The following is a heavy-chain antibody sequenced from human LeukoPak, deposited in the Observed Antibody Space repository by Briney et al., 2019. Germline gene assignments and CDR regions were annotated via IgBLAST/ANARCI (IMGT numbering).Heavy chain of an antibody. Sequence: SETLSLTCGVYGDSFDNYYWNWIRQFPEKRLEWIGEVDHSGRATYSPSLQGRVTISVDESKNQFSLKLSTVTAADTAVYYCAKEETIPNWFDPWGQGTLVTVSS. CDR3: AKEETIPNWFDP. V-gene: IGHV4-34*01. CDR2: VDHSGRA. CDR1: GDSFDNYY. D-gene: IGHD3-9*01. J-gene: IGHJ5*02.